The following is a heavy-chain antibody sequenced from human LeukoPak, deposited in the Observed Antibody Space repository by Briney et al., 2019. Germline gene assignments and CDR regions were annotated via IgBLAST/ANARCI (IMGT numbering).Heavy chain of an antibody. CDR1: GGSISSYY. V-gene: IGHV4-59*01. Sequence: PSETLSLTCTVSGGSISSYYWSWIRQPPGKGLEWIGYIYYSGSTNYNPSLKSRVTISVDTSKNRFSLKLSSVTAADTAVYYCARALSYSSGWYTDYWGQGTLVTVSS. CDR3: ARALSYSSGWYTDY. CDR2: IYYSGST. J-gene: IGHJ4*02. D-gene: IGHD6-19*01.